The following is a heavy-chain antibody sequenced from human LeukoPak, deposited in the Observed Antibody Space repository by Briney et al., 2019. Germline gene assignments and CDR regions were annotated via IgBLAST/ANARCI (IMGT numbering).Heavy chain of an antibody. CDR3: ARGKYSSGWFDY. D-gene: IGHD6-19*01. J-gene: IGHJ4*02. V-gene: IGHV3-21*01. CDR2: ITTSSTYI. CDR1: GFTFSDYW. Sequence: GGSLRLSCAASGFTFSDYWMHRVRQAPGKGLEWVSSITTSSTYISYADSVKGRFTISRDNAKNSLYLQMNSLRAEDTAVHYCARGKYSSGWFDYWGQGTLVTVSS.